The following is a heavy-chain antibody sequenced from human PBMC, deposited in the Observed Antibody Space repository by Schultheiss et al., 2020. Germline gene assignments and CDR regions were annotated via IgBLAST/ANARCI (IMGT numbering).Heavy chain of an antibody. CDR2: ISYDGSNK. J-gene: IGHJ6*02. Sequence: GESLKISCAASGFTFSSYGMHWVRQAPGKGLEWVAVISYDGSNKYYADSVKGRFTISRDNAKNSLYLQMNSLRAEDTAVYYCARGSHGSGSYYTLAYYYYYGMDVWGQGTTVTVSS. CDR1: GFTFSSYG. D-gene: IGHD3-10*01. CDR3: ARGSHGSGSYYTLAYYYYYGMDV. V-gene: IGHV3-30*03.